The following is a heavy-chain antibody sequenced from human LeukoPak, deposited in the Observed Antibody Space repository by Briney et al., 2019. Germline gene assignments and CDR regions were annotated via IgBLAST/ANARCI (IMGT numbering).Heavy chain of an antibody. J-gene: IGHJ3*02. D-gene: IGHD1-26*01. CDR2: INHSGST. CDR3: AREGLIVGATPYAFDI. V-gene: IGHV4-34*01. Sequence: SETLSLTCAVYGGSFSGYYWSWIRQPPGKGLEWIGEINHSGSTNYNPSLKSRVTISVDTSKNQFSLKLSSVTAADTAVYYCAREGLIVGATPYAFDIWGQGTMVTVSS. CDR1: GGSFSGYY.